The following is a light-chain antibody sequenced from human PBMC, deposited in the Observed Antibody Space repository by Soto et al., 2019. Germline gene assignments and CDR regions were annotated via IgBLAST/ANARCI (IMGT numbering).Light chain of an antibody. J-gene: IGLJ3*02. CDR3: SSYTVSNNRCV. Sequence: QSALTQPPSASGSPGQSVTISCTGTSSDVGGYNYVSWYQQHPGKAPKLIIYDVTKRPSGVPDRFSGSKSGNTASLTVSGLQAEDEADYYCSSYTVSNNRCVFGGGTKLTVL. CDR1: SSDVGGYNY. CDR2: DVT. V-gene: IGLV2-8*01.